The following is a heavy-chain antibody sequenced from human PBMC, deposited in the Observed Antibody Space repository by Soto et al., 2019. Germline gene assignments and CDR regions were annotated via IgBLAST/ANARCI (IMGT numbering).Heavy chain of an antibody. V-gene: IGHV4-4*02. D-gene: IGHD1-7*01. CDR3: ASRDPGTSVDY. J-gene: IGHJ4*02. CDR1: GGSFTSNNW. Sequence: SETLSLTCAVSGGSFTSNNWLTWVRQPPGHGLEWIGEIYRTGSTNYNPSLKSRVTISLDKSENQFSLKVTSLTAADTAVYYCASRDPGTSVDYWGQGTLVTVSS. CDR2: IYRTGST.